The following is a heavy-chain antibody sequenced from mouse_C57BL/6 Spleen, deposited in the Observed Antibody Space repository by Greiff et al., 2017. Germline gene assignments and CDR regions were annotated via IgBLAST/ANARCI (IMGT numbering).Heavy chain of an antibody. CDR3: AGNGLRSFDY. V-gene: IGHV1-26*01. CDR2: INPNNGGT. CDR1: GYTFTDYY. Sequence: VQLQQSGPELVKPGASVKISCKASGYTFTDYYMNWVKQSHGKSLEWIGDINPNNGGTSYNQKFKGKATLTVDKSSSTAYMVLRRLTSEASAVYYCAGNGLRSFDYWGQGTTLTVSS. J-gene: IGHJ2*01.